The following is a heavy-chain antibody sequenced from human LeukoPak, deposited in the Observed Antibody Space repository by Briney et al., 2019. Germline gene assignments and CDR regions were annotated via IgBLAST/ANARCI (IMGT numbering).Heavy chain of an antibody. J-gene: IGHJ3*02. CDR2: IKSKTDGGTT. D-gene: IGHD2-15*01. CDR1: GFTFSNAW. CDR3: TTEFCSGGSCYSVSGAFDI. Sequence: GGSLRLSCAASGFTFSNAWMSWVRQAPGKGLEWVGRIKSKTDGGTTDYAAPVKGRFTISRDDSKNTLYLQMNSLKTEDTAVYYCTTEFCSGGSCYSVSGAFDIWGQGTMVTVSS. V-gene: IGHV3-15*01.